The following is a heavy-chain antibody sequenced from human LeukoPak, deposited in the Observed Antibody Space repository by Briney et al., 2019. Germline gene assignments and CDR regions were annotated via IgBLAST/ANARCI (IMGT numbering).Heavy chain of an antibody. CDR2: IKQDGSDK. D-gene: IGHD2-21*02. J-gene: IGHJ6*04. Sequence: GGSLRLSCTASGFTFNTYWMYWVRQAPGKGLEWVANIKQDGSDKYYVDSVKGRFAISRDNAENSLFLQMNTLTVEDTAVYYCARGATDLFRLVDVWGKGTSVTVSS. V-gene: IGHV3-7*01. CDR3: ARGATDLFRLVDV. CDR1: GFTFNTYW.